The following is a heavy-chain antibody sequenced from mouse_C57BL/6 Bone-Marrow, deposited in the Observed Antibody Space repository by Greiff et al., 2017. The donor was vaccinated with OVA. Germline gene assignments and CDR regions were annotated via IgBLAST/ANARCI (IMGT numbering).Heavy chain of an antibody. J-gene: IGHJ2*01. V-gene: IGHV1-53*01. D-gene: IGHD1-1*01. CDR2: INPSNGDT. Sequence: VKQSCTASVYTFPSYWMTWVKPRPGQGLEWIGDINPSNGDTNYNERYKSKSTLTVDKYSSTAYMHLSSLTSEDSAVYDCARLLGDYWGQGTTLTVSS. CDR1: VYTFPSYW. CDR3: ARLLGDY.